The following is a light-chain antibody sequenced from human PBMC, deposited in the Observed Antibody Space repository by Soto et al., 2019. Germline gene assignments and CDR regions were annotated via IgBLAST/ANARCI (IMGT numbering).Light chain of an antibody. CDR1: QSISSW. Sequence: DIQMTQSPSTLSASVGDRVTITCRASQSISSWLAWYQQKPGKAPKLLIYDASSLESGVPSKFSGSGSGTEFPLTISSLQPDYFATYYCQQYTSYPLTFGGGTKVEIK. CDR3: QQYTSYPLT. CDR2: DAS. V-gene: IGKV1-5*01. J-gene: IGKJ4*01.